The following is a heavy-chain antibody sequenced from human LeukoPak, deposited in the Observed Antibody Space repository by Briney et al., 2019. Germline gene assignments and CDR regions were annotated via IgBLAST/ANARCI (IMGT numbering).Heavy chain of an antibody. J-gene: IGHJ4*02. CDR3: AKDMVAHGGASGIFHY. Sequence: PGRSLRLSCAASGFIFSSYGMHWVRQAPGKGLQGGALIWYDGSDKYYADSVKGRFTISRDNSDNTMYLQMNSLRAEDTAVYYCAKDMVAHGGASGIFHYWGQGTLVTVSS. CDR1: GFIFSSYG. D-gene: IGHD3-16*01. CDR2: IWYDGSDK. V-gene: IGHV3-33*06.